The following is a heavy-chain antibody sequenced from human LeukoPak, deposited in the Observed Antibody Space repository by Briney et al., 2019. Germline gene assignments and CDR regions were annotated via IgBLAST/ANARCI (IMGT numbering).Heavy chain of an antibody. Sequence: PGGSLRLSCAASGFTVSSNYMTWVRQAPGKGLEWVSTISGSGGSTYYADSVKGRFTISRDNSKNTLYLQMNSLRAEDTAVYYCAKDQSSSWYGIDYWGQGTLVSVSS. J-gene: IGHJ4*02. CDR1: GFTVSSNY. D-gene: IGHD6-13*01. CDR3: AKDQSSSWYGIDY. V-gene: IGHV3-23*01. CDR2: ISGSGGST.